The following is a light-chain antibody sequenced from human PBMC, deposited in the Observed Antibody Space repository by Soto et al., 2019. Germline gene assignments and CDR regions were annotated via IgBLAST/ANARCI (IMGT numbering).Light chain of an antibody. V-gene: IGLV1-40*01. CDR3: QAYDNNLSGWV. CDR2: SNF. CDR1: SSNIGQDYD. J-gene: IGLJ3*02. Sequence: QLVLTQPPSVSGAPGQGVTISCTGSSSNIGQDYDVHWYQQLPGAAPRLLIYSNFNRPSGVPYRFSGSKSGSSASLVITGLQAEDEADYYCQAYDNNLSGWVFGGGTKVTVL.